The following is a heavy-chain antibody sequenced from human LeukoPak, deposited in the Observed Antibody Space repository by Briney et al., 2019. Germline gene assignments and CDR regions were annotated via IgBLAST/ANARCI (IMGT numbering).Heavy chain of an antibody. CDR2: IYYSGST. CDR3: ARGGDRSFDY. D-gene: IGHD3-10*01. J-gene: IGHJ4*02. CDR1: GGSISSGGYS. Sequence: PSETLSLTCAVSGGSISSGGYSWSWIRQPPGTGLEWIGYIYYSGSTYYNPSLKSRVTISVDKAKNQFSLNLNSVTAADTAVYYCARGGDRSFDYWGQGTLVTVSS. V-gene: IGHV4-30-4*07.